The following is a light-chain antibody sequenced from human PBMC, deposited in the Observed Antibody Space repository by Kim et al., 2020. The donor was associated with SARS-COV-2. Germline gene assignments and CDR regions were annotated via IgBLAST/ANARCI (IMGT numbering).Light chain of an antibody. Sequence: APGATAKIPSAENNIGSKNVQWYQQKAGQAPVLVISHDSDRPSEIPDRFSGSNSGNTATLTISRVEAGDEADYYCQVWDGSTDHYVFGTGTKVTVL. CDR1: NIGSKN. CDR2: HDS. V-gene: IGLV3-21*04. CDR3: QVWDGSTDHYV. J-gene: IGLJ1*01.